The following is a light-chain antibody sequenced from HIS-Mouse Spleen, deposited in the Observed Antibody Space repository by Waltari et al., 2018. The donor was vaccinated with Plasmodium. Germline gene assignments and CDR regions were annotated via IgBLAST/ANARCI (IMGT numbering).Light chain of an antibody. J-gene: IGKJ3*01. V-gene: IGKV3-15*01. CDR2: GAS. CDR1: KSVSRH. Sequence: EIVMTQSPATLSVSPGERATLSFRASKSVSRHLAWYQQKPGQAPRLLIYGASTRATGSPARFSGSWSGTEFTLTISSLQSEDFAVYYCQQYNNWSFTFGPGTKVDIK. CDR3: QQYNNWSFT.